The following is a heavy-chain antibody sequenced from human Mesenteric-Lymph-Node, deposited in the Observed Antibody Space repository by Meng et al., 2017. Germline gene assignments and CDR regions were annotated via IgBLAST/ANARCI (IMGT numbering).Heavy chain of an antibody. CDR3: ARVRYYYGSGSTWFDP. CDR1: GGSVSSGGYY. CDR2: IYYSGST. D-gene: IGHD3-10*01. Sequence: QLQGSGPGLVRPSETLSLTCTGSGGSVSSGGYYWSWIRQHPGKGLEWIGYIYYSGSTYYNPSLKSLVTISVDTSKNQFSLKLSSVTAADTAVYYCARVRYYYGSGSTWFDPWGQGTLVTVSS. V-gene: IGHV4-31*01. J-gene: IGHJ5*02.